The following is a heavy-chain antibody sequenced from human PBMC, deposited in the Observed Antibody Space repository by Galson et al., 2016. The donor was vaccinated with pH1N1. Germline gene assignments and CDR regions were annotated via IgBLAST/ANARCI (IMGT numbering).Heavy chain of an antibody. V-gene: IGHV2-70*11. D-gene: IGHD6-19*01. Sequence: PALVKPTQTLTLTCTFSGFLLSTSGMSVSWIRQPPGKALEWLARIDWDDAKYYRTSLKTRLTISKDTSKNQLVLTMTNMDPVDTASYYRKRGPGAVPGTNNENYMDVWGKGTTVTVSS. CDR2: IDWDDAK. CDR1: GFLLSTSGMS. CDR3: KRGPGAVPGTNNENYMDV. J-gene: IGHJ6*03.